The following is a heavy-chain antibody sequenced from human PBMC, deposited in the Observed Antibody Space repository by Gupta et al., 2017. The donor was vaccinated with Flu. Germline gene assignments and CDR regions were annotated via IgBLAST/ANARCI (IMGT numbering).Heavy chain of an antibody. V-gene: IGHV3-30*03. CDR1: GFTFRRYA. CDR2: ISYDGSNK. D-gene: IGHD1-1*01. Sequence: QVQVVESGGGVVKLGRSLRLSCAASGFTFRRYAMHWVRQAPGKGLEWVAVISYDGSNKYYADSLKGRLTISRDNSRTKVFLQINSLRVEDTAAYYCAVERHPGVRVSDAMDVWGQGTRVTVSS. CDR3: AVERHPGVRVSDAMDV. J-gene: IGHJ6*02.